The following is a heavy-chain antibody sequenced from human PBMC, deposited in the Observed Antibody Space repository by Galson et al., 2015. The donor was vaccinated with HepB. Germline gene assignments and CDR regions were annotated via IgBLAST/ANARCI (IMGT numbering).Heavy chain of an antibody. CDR2: INSDGSGT. CDR3: TRDPPRHGNNFDY. D-gene: IGHD1-14*01. CDR1: GFTFSSYW. V-gene: IGHV3-74*01. J-gene: IGHJ4*02. Sequence: SLRLSCAASGFTFSSYWMHWVRQAPGKGLVWVSRINSDGSGTSYVDSVKGRFTISRDNRKNTLYLQMNSLRAEDTAVYYCTRDPPRHGNNFDYWGQGTLVTVSS.